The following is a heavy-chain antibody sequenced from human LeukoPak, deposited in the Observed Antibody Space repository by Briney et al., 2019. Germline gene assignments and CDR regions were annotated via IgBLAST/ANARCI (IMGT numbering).Heavy chain of an antibody. Sequence: GESLKISCKGCGYSFTSYWVGWVRQMPGKGLEWMGIIYSGDSDTRYSPAFQGQVTISADKSISTAYLQWSSLKASDTAMYYCAITPRGVVVPAAMQFAFDIWGQGTMVTVSS. J-gene: IGHJ3*02. CDR3: AITPRGVVVPAAMQFAFDI. D-gene: IGHD2-2*01. CDR1: GYSFTSYW. CDR2: IYSGDSDT. V-gene: IGHV5-51*01.